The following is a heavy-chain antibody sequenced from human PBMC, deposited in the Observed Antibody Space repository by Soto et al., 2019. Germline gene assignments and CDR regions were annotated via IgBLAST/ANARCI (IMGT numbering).Heavy chain of an antibody. CDR3: AKLPNYDFWSGYPNWFDP. Sequence: QVQLVQSGAEVKKPGSSVKVSCKASGGTFSSYAISWVRQAPGQGLEWMGGIIPIFGTANYAQKFQGRVTITADESTSTAYMELSSLRSEDTAVYYCAKLPNYDFWSGYPNWFDPWGQGTLVTVSS. CDR2: IIPIFGTA. V-gene: IGHV1-69*01. J-gene: IGHJ5*02. CDR1: GGTFSSYA. D-gene: IGHD3-3*01.